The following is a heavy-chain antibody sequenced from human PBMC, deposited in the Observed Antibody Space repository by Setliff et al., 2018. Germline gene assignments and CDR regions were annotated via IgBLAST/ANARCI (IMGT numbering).Heavy chain of an antibody. Sequence: ASVKVSCKASTNTFTGYYMNWVRQAPGQRPEWMGWINPKSGGANYAQNFQYRITMTRDTSISTVYMELTRLRFDDTAVYYCAAYLGSDPMSNLFDLWGQGTLVTVSS. CDR2: INPKSGGA. V-gene: IGHV1-2*02. J-gene: IGHJ5*02. CDR3: AAYLGSDPMSNLFDL. D-gene: IGHD5-12*01. CDR1: TNTFTGYY.